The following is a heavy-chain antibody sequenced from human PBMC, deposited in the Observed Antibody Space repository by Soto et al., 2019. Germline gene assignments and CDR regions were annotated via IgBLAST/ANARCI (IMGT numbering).Heavy chain of an antibody. CDR2: IYYSGST. J-gene: IGHJ3*02. V-gene: IGHV4-31*03. CDR3: ARSFDRSGALYDAFDI. CDR1: GGSISSGGYY. Sequence: SETLSLTCTVSGGSISSGGYYWSWIRQHPGKGLEWIGYIYYSGSTYYNPSLKSRVTISVDTSKNQFSLKLSSVTAADTAVYYCARSFDRSGALYDAFDIWGQGTMVTVSS. D-gene: IGHD2-15*01.